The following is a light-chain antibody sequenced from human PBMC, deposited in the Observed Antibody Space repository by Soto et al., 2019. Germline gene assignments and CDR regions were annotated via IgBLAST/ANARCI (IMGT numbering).Light chain of an antibody. Sequence: IQVTHSPSTLSASVGDRVTITCRASQSISSWLAWYQQKPGKAPKLLIYKASSLESGVPSRFSGSGSGTEFTLTISSLQPDDFATYYCQQYNSYSPTFGQGTKVDIK. CDR3: QQYNSYSPT. CDR2: KAS. J-gene: IGKJ1*01. V-gene: IGKV1-5*03. CDR1: QSISSW.